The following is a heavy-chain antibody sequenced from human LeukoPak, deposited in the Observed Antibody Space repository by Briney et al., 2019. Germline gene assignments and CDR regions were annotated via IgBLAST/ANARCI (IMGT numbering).Heavy chain of an antibody. Sequence: GGSLRLSCAASGFTFEDYAMHWVRQAPGKGLEWVSLISWDGGSTYYADSVKGRFTISRDNSKNSLYLQMNSLRAEDTALYYCAKDGVAARQGGAYYMDVWGKGTTVTVSS. CDR1: GFTFEDYA. CDR2: ISWDGGST. V-gene: IGHV3-43D*03. D-gene: IGHD6-6*01. CDR3: AKDGVAARQGGAYYMDV. J-gene: IGHJ6*03.